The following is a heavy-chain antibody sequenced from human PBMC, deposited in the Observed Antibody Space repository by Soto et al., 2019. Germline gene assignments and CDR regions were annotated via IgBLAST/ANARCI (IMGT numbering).Heavy chain of an antibody. J-gene: IGHJ4*02. CDR1: GFTFSEAW. D-gene: IGHD2-2*01. Sequence: GGSLRLSCVGSGFTFSEAWMSWVRQAPGKGLEWIGRIKSKTYGETIDYAASVRGRFTISREDSENTLYLQMDNLKTEDTAMYFCRWALDCSSCICIDYWGQGALVTVSS. CDR3: RWALDCSSCICIDY. CDR2: IKSKTYGETI. V-gene: IGHV3-15*01.